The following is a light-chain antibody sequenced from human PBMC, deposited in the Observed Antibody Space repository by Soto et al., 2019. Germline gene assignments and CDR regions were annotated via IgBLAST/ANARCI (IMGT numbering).Light chain of an antibody. CDR3: QQYKSYPKT. Sequence: DIQMTQSPSTLSASVGDRVTITCRASQSISSWLAWYQQKPGKAPKLLIYDASSLESGVPSRFSGSGSGTEFTLTISSLQPDDFATYSCQQYKSYPKTFGQGTRWKSN. CDR2: DAS. J-gene: IGKJ1*01. V-gene: IGKV1-5*01. CDR1: QSISSW.